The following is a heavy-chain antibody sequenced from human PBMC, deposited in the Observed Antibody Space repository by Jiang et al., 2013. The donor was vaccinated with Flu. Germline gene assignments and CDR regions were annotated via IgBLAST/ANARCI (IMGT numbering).Heavy chain of an antibody. J-gene: IGHJ5*02. CDR3: ARGGITFRGWFDP. CDR2: MNPNSGNT. CDR1: GYTLTNYD. D-gene: IGHD3-10*01. Sequence: SGAEVKKPGASVKVSCKAFGYTLTNYDINWVRQATGQGLEWMGWMNPNSGNTAYAQKFQGRITMTRNSSISTAYMELSSLTSEDTAVYYCARGGITFRGWFDPWGQGTLVTVSS. V-gene: IGHV1-8*01.